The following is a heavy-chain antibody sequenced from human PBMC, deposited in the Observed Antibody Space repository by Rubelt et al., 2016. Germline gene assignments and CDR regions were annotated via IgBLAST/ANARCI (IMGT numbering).Heavy chain of an antibody. D-gene: IGHD3-3*01. J-gene: IGHJ3*02. CDR1: GFTFSNYG. Sequence: QVQLVESGGGVVQPGRSLRLSCAASGFTFSNYGMHWVRQTPVKGLEWVAVISYDGSKYYADSVKGRFTISRENSKNKLDLEMNSLVAEDTAVYYCAMEGDAFDIWGQGTMVTVSS. CDR2: ISYDGSK. V-gene: IGHV3-30*19. CDR3: AMEGDAFDI.